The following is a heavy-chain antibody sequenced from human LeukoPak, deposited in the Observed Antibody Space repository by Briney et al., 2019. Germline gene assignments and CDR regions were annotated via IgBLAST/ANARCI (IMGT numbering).Heavy chain of an antibody. CDR1: GYTFTGYY. CDR2: INPNSGGT. Sequence: ASVKVASKASGYTFTGYYMHWVRQAPGQGLEWIGWINPNSGGTNYAQKFQGRVTMTRDTSISTAYMELSRLRSDDTAVYYCARVERWLQLCYWGQGTLVTVSS. CDR3: ARVERWLQLCY. V-gene: IGHV1-2*02. J-gene: IGHJ4*02. D-gene: IGHD5-24*01.